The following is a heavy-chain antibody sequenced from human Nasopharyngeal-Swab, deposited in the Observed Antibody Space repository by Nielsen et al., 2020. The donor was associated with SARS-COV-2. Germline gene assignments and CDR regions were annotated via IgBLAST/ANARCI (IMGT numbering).Heavy chain of an antibody. D-gene: IGHD1-26*01. CDR2: ISGSGDST. Sequence: GESLKISCGASGISFSSFAVSWVRQAPGKGLEWVSGISGSGDSTYYADSVKGRFTLSRDNSKNTLYLQMNSLRAEDTAIYYCAKDPYSETYKGFDYWGQGTLVTVSS. CDR3: AKDPYSETYKGFDY. CDR1: GISFSSFA. J-gene: IGHJ4*02. V-gene: IGHV3-23*01.